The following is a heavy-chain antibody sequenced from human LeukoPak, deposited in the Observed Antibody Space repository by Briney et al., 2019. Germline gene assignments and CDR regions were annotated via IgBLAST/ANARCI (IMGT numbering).Heavy chain of an antibody. J-gene: IGHJ4*02. CDR1: GFTFSSYS. Sequence: GGSLRLSCAASGFTFSSYSMNWVRQAPGKGLEWFSSISSSSSYIYYADSVKGRFTISRDNSKNTLYLQMNSLRAEDTALYYCASLDYFDSSDYGDYWGQGTLVTVSS. V-gene: IGHV3-21*04. D-gene: IGHD3-22*01. CDR3: ASLDYFDSSDYGDY. CDR2: ISSSSSYI.